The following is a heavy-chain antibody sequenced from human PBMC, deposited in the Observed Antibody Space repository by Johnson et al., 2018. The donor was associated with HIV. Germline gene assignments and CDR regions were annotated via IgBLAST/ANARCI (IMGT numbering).Heavy chain of an antibody. CDR1: GFTFGDYA. D-gene: IGHD1-26*01. CDR2: INWNGGST. Sequence: VQLVESGGGLVQPGRSLRLSCAASGFTFGDYAMSWFRQAPGKGLEWVSGINWNGGSTGYADSVKGRFTISRDNAKKSLYLQMNSLRAEDTALYYCAREYSGSYSPRSAFDIWGQGTMVTVSS. V-gene: IGHV3-20*04. CDR3: AREYSGSYSPRSAFDI. J-gene: IGHJ3*02.